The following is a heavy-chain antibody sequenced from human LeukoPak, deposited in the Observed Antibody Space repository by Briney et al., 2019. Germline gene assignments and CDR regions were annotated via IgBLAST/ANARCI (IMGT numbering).Heavy chain of an antibody. CDR1: GDSVNSSNYY. D-gene: IGHD6-6*01. J-gene: IGHJ4*02. CDR3: ARCIAARPNVAYFDS. Sequence: PSETLSLTCTVSGDSVNSSNYYWGWIRQSPEKGLEWIGSFDYSGTTYYNPSLKSRVTISIDTSKNQFSLRLGSLTAADTTVYYCARCIAARPNVAYFDSWGQGTLVTVSS. CDR2: FDYSGTT. V-gene: IGHV4-39*01.